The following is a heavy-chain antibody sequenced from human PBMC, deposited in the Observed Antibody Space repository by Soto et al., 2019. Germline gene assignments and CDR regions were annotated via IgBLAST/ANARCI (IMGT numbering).Heavy chain of an antibody. Sequence: SETLSLTCTVSGGSISSYYWSWIRQPPGKGLEWIGYIYYSGSTNYNPSLKSRVTISVDTSKNQFSLKLSSVTAADTAVYYCARPNYGDYVYGGWWFDPWGQGTLVTVSS. CDR2: IYYSGST. V-gene: IGHV4-59*08. CDR1: GGSISSYY. J-gene: IGHJ5*02. CDR3: ARPNYGDYVYGGWWFDP. D-gene: IGHD4-17*01.